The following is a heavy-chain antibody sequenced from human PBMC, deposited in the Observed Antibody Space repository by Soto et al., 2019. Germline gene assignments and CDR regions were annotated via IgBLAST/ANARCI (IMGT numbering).Heavy chain of an antibody. Sequence: SETLSLTCNMSGDSYSISTYSWSWIRQPPGKALQWIGFIYQSGVTSYNPSLASRVSISLDRSNNQFSLKLTSVTAADTAVYYCARGWDYYGMDVWGQGTTVTVSS. J-gene: IGHJ6*02. CDR3: ARGWDYYGMDV. CDR1: GDSYSISTYS. D-gene: IGHD3-16*01. V-gene: IGHV4-30-2*01. CDR2: IYQSGVT.